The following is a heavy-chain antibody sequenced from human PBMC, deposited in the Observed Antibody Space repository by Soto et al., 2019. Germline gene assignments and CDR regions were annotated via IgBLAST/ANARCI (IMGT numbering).Heavy chain of an antibody. Sequence: ASVKVSCKVSGYTLTELSMHWARQAPGKGLEWMGGFDPEDGETIYAQKFQGRVTMTEDTSTDTAYMELSSLRSEDTAVYYCATSRLAMAYFDYWGQGTLVTVSS. CDR1: GYTLTELS. J-gene: IGHJ4*02. V-gene: IGHV1-24*01. CDR2: FDPEDGET. CDR3: ATSRLAMAYFDY. D-gene: IGHD5-18*01.